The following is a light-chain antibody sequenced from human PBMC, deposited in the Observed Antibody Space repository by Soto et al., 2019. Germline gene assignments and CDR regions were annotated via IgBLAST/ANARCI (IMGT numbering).Light chain of an antibody. CDR3: CSYAGSSTFYV. J-gene: IGLJ1*01. V-gene: IGLV2-23*02. Sequence: QSALTQPASVSGSPGQSSTISCTGTSSDVGSYNLVSWYQQHPGKAPKLMIYEVSKRPSEVSNRFSGSKSGNTASLTISGLQAEDEADYYCCSYAGSSTFYVFGTGTKLTVL. CDR1: SSDVGSYNL. CDR2: EVS.